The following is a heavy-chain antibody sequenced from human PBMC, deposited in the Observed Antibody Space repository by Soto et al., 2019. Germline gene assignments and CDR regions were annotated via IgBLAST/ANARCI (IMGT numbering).Heavy chain of an antibody. CDR3: ARDIGSDWPPDNPHWFDP. Sequence: GASVKVSCKASGYTFTSYGISWVRQAPGQGLEWMGWISAYNGNSNYAQKFQGRVTMTTDTSTNTAYMELRSLRSDDTAVYYCARDIGSDWPPDNPHWFDPWGQGTLVTVSS. V-gene: IGHV1-18*01. J-gene: IGHJ5*02. D-gene: IGHD6-19*01. CDR2: ISAYNGNS. CDR1: GYTFTSYG.